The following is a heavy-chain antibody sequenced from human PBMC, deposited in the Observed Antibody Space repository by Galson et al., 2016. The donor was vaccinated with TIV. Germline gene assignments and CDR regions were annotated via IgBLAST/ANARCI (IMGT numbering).Heavy chain of an antibody. CDR3: ARVAGTQVIAATGGWFDP. CDR1: GGTFRRYS. Sequence: SVKVSCKASGGTFRRYSISWVRQAPGQGLEWMGRIIPMLGMTNYARRFQGRVTITADEFTSTAYMEVSGLRVGDTAIYFCARVAGTQVIAATGGWFDPWGQGTLVTVSS. D-gene: IGHD2-15*01. CDR2: IIPMLGMT. V-gene: IGHV1-69*04. J-gene: IGHJ5*02.